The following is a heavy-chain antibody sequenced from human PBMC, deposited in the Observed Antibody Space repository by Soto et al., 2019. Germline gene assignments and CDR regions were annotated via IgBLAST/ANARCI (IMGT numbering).Heavy chain of an antibody. Sequence: QVQLQESGPGLVKPSQTLSLTCTVSGGSISSGGYYWSWIRHHPGKGLEGIGYIYYSGSTYYNPSLKSRVTISVDTSKNQFSLKLSSVTAADTAVYYCARSEVSSYYLSFDYWGQGTLVTVSS. CDR2: IYYSGST. D-gene: IGHD3-10*01. J-gene: IGHJ4*02. CDR3: ARSEVSSYYLSFDY. CDR1: GGSISSGGYY. V-gene: IGHV4-31*03.